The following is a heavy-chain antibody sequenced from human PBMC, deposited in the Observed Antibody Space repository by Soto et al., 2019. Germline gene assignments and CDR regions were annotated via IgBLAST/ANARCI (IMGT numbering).Heavy chain of an antibody. CDR1: GGSISSYC. V-gene: IGHV4-59*01. Sequence: PSETLSLTCTVSGGSISSYCWSWIRQPPGKGLEWIGYIYYSGSTNYNPSLKCRVTISVDTSKNQFSLKLSSVTAADTAVYYCASSNIAAAGFYYYGMDVWGRGTTVTVSS. J-gene: IGHJ6*02. D-gene: IGHD6-13*01. CDR2: IYYSGST. CDR3: ASSNIAAAGFYYYGMDV.